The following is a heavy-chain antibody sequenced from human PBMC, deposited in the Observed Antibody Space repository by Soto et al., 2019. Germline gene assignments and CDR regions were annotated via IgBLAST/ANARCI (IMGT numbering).Heavy chain of an antibody. V-gene: IGHV1-3*01. CDR2: INAGNGNT. Sequence: QVQLVQSGAEVKKPGASVKVSCKASGYTFTSYAMHWVRQAPGQRLEWMGWINAGNGNTKYSQKFQGRVTITRDTSXXXXXXXXXXXXXXXXXXXXXXXXXXXXXXXXXWFDPWGQGTLVTVSS. CDR1: GYTFTSYA. CDR3: XXXXXXXXXXXXWFDP. J-gene: IGHJ5*02.